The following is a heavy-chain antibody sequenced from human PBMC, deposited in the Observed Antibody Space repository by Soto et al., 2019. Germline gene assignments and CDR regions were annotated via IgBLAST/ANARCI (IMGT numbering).Heavy chain of an antibody. CDR1: GFTFSSYA. Sequence: GGSLRLSCAASGFTFSSYAMSWVRQAPGKGLEWVSAISGSGGSTYYADSVKGRFTISRDNSKNTLYLQMNSLRAEDTAVYYCARSRGRCSGGSCYYNYFDYWGQGTLVTVSS. CDR3: ARSRGRCSGGSCYYNYFDY. CDR2: ISGSGGST. V-gene: IGHV3-23*01. D-gene: IGHD2-15*01. J-gene: IGHJ4*02.